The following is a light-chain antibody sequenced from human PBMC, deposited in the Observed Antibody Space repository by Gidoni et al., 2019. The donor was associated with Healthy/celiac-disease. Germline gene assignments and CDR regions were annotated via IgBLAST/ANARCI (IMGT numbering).Light chain of an antibody. CDR3: QQYNNWPRWT. CDR1: QSVSSN. V-gene: IGKV3-15*01. CDR2: GAS. J-gene: IGKJ1*01. Sequence: EIVMTQPPATLSVSPGARATLSCRASQSVSSNLAWYQQKHGHAPRHLIYGASTGATGIPARFSGSGCGAEFTLTVSSLQSEDFAVYYCQQYNNWPRWTFGQGTKVEIK.